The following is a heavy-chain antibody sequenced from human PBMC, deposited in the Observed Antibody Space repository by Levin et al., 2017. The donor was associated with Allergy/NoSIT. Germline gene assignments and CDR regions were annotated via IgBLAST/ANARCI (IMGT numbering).Heavy chain of an antibody. Sequence: GGSLRLSCAASGFTFSIYSMNWVRQAPGKGLEWVSYISSSSSIIYYADSVEGRFTISRDNAENSLYLQINSLRAEDTAVYYCARDLRYCSGGTCFYYNYGMDGWGQGTTVTVSS. J-gene: IGHJ6*02. CDR2: ISSSSSII. CDR1: GFTFSIYS. D-gene: IGHD2-15*01. CDR3: ARDLRYCSGGTCFYYNYGMDG. V-gene: IGHV3-48*01.